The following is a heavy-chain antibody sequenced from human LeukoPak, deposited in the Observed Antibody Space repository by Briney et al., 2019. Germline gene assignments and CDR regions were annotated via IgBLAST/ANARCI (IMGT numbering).Heavy chain of an antibody. J-gene: IGHJ5*02. CDR2: IIPIFGTA. D-gene: IGHD2-2*01. CDR3: ARGPPAALNWFDP. V-gene: IGHV1-69*01. CDR1: GGTFSSYA. Sequence: SVKVSCKASGGTFSSYAISWVRQPPGQGLEWMGGIIPIFGTANYAQKFQGRVTITADESTSTAYMELSSLRSEDTAVYYCARGPPAALNWFDPWGQGTLVTVSS.